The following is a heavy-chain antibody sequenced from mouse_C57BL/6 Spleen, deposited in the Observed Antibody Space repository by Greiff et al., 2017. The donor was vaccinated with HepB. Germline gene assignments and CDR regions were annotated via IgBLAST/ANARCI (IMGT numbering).Heavy chain of an antibody. CDR2: ISDGGSYT. D-gene: IGHD2-5*01. CDR3: ARDSNTWYFDV. Sequence: EVQLVESGGGLVKPGGSLKLSCAASGFTFSSYAMSWVRQTPEKRLEWVATISDGGSYTYYPDNVKGRFTISRDNAKNNLYLQMSHLKSEDTAMYYCARDSNTWYFDVWGTGTTVTVSS. V-gene: IGHV5-4*01. CDR1: GFTFSSYA. J-gene: IGHJ1*03.